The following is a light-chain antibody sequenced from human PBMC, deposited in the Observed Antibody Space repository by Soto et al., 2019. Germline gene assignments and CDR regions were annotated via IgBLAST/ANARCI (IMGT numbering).Light chain of an antibody. Sequence: QSVLTQPPSVSAAPGQKVTISCSGSSSKIGNNYVSWYQQLPGTAPKLLIYDNNKRPSAIPDRFSGSKSGTSDTLGITGLQTGAEADSYCGPWDSSLSALYVFGTGTQVTVL. CDR2: DNN. CDR1: SSKIGNNY. J-gene: IGLJ1*01. CDR3: GPWDSSLSALYV. V-gene: IGLV1-51*01.